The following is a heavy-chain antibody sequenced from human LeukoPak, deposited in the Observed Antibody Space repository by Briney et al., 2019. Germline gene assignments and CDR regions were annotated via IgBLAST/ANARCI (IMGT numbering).Heavy chain of an antibody. Sequence: GGSLRLSCAASGFTFSSYAMSWVRQAPGKGLEWISSISSGATNTYYVDSVKGRFTISRDSSNTTLFLQMTSLRAEDTAIYFCARAGSMLILRSSFDYWGQGALVTVSS. J-gene: IGHJ4*02. D-gene: IGHD2-21*02. CDR1: GFTFSSYA. V-gene: IGHV3-23*01. CDR3: ARAGSMLILRSSFDY. CDR2: ISSGATNT.